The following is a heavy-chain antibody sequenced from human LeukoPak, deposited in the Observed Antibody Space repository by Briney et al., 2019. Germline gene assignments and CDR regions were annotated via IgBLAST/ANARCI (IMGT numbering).Heavy chain of an antibody. D-gene: IGHD3-22*01. CDR1: SGSINTSNYY. J-gene: IGHJ3*02. CDR2: IYYSGST. CDR3: ARDLIYYDSSGYHNDAFDI. Sequence: SETLSLTCTVSSGSINTSNYYWGWIRQPPGKGLEWIGYIYYSGSTNYNPSLKSRVTISVDTSKNQFSLRLSSVTAADTAVYYCARDLIYYDSSGYHNDAFDIWGQGTMVTVSS. V-gene: IGHV4-61*01.